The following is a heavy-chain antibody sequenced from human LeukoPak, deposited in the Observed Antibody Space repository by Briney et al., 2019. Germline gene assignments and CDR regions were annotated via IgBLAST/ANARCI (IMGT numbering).Heavy chain of an antibody. D-gene: IGHD6-19*01. J-gene: IGHJ4*02. V-gene: IGHV3-48*04. Sequence: GGSLRLSCAASGFTFSSYSMNWVRQAPGKGLEWVSYISSGSSTIYYADSVKGRFTISRDNAKNSLYLQMNSLRAEDTAVYYCASAAAGTGLDYWGQGTLVTVSS. CDR3: ASAAAGTGLDY. CDR2: ISSGSSTI. CDR1: GFTFSSYS.